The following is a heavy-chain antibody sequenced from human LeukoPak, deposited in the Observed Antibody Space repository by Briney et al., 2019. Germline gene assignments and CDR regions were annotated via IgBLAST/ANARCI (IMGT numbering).Heavy chain of an antibody. CDR1: GFTFSSYA. J-gene: IGHJ3*01. V-gene: IGHV3-23*01. D-gene: IGHD3-22*01. Sequence: PGGSLRLSCAASGFTFSSYAMSWVRQAPGKGLEWVSAISGSGGSTYYADSVKGRFTISRDNSKNTLYLQMNSLRAEDTAVYYCARAYSRGNYYYDSSRDAFDVWGQGTMVTVSS. CDR2: ISGSGGST. CDR3: ARAYSRGNYYYDSSRDAFDV.